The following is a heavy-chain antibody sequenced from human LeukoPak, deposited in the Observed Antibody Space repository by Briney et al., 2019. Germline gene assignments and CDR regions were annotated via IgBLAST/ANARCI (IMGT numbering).Heavy chain of an antibody. CDR2: INTNTGNP. Sequence: EASVKVSCKASGYTFTSYGISWVRQAPGQGLEWMGWINTNTGNPTYAQGFTGRFVFSLDTSVSTAYLQISSLKAEDTAVYYCARDGNYYDSSGYNPFDYWGQGTLVTVSS. CDR3: ARDGNYYDSSGYNPFDY. D-gene: IGHD3-22*01. J-gene: IGHJ4*02. CDR1: GYTFTSYG. V-gene: IGHV7-4-1*02.